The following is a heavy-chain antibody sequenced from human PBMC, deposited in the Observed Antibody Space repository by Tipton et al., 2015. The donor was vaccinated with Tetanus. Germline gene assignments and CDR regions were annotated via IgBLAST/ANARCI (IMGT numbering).Heavy chain of an antibody. CDR3: ARMYSTSSPFDH. D-gene: IGHD6-6*01. CDR2: IFPDDSDT. Sequence: QLVQSGADVKKPGESLKISCKASGYSFTSHWIGWVRQMPGKGLEWMGMIFPDDSDTRYSQSFQGHVTFSVDKSTSTVFLQWSSLKASDPAMYFCARMYSTSSPFDHWGQGTLVAVSS. CDR1: GYSFTSHW. J-gene: IGHJ4*02. V-gene: IGHV5-51*01.